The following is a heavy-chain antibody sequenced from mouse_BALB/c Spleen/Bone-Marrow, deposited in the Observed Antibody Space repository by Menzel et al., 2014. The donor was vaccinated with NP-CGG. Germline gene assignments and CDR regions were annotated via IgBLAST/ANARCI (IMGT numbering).Heavy chain of an antibody. CDR2: INPSNGRT. J-gene: IGHJ2*01. V-gene: IGHV1S81*02. Sequence: VHLVEPGAELVKPGASVKLSCKASGYTFTSYWMHWVKQRPGQGLEWIGEINPSNGRTNYNEKFKSKATLTVDKSSSTAYIQLSSLTSEDSAVYYCARTYFDYWGQGTTLTVSS. CDR3: ARTYFDY. CDR1: GYTFTSYW.